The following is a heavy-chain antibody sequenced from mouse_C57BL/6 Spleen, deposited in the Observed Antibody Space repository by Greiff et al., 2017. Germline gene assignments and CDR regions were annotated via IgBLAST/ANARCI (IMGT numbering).Heavy chain of an antibody. Sequence: VKLMESGPELVKPGASVKISCKASGYAFSSSWMNWVKQRPGKGLEWIGRIYPGDGDTNYNGKFKGKATLTADKSSSTAYMQLSSLTSEDSAVYFCARSPDYYYAMDYWGQGTSVTVSS. V-gene: IGHV1-82*01. D-gene: IGHD2-4*01. CDR3: ARSPDYYYAMDY. CDR1: GYAFSSSW. J-gene: IGHJ4*01. CDR2: IYPGDGDT.